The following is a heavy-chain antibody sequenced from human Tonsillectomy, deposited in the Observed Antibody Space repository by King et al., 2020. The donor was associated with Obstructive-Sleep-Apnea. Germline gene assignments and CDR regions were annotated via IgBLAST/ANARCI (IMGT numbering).Heavy chain of an antibody. Sequence: VQLVESGAEVKKPGESLRISCKGSGYSFTTYWISWVRQMPGKGLEWMGRIDPSDSYTNYSPSFQGHVTISADKSISTAYLQWSSLKASDTAMYYCVRQGDSRSWLTDYWGQGTLVTVSS. D-gene: IGHD6-13*01. CDR1: GYSFTTYW. CDR3: VRQGDSRSWLTDY. J-gene: IGHJ4*02. V-gene: IGHV5-10-1*03. CDR2: IDPSDSYT.